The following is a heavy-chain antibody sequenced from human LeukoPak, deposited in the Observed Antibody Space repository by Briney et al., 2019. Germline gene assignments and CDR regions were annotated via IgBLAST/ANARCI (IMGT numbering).Heavy chain of an antibody. V-gene: IGHV3-23*01. CDR1: GFTFSSYG. CDR2: ISGSGGST. Sequence: GGTLRLSCAASGFTFSSYGMSWVRQAPGKGLEWVSAISGSGGSTYYADSVKGRFTISRDKSKNTLYLQMNSLRAEDTAVYYCATRRMGTAPRFDYWGQGTLVTVSS. D-gene: IGHD1-7*01. J-gene: IGHJ4*02. CDR3: ATRRMGTAPRFDY.